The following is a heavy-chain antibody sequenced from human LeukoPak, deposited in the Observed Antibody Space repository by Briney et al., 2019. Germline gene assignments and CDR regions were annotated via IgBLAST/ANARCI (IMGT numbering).Heavy chain of an antibody. J-gene: IGHJ1*01. Sequence: PGGSLRLSCAASGFTFSSYSMNWVRQAPGKGLEWVSSISSSSSYIYYADSVKGRFTISRDNAKNSLYLQMSSLRAEDTAVYYCATGVEPGYFQHWGQGTLVTVSS. V-gene: IGHV3-21*01. CDR1: GFTFSSYS. D-gene: IGHD1-14*01. CDR3: ATGVEPGYFQH. CDR2: ISSSSSYI.